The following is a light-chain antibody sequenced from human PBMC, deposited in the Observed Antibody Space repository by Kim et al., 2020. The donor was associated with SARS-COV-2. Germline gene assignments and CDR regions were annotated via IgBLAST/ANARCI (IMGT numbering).Light chain of an antibody. CDR3: SSYKSSSAWV. CDR2: DVS. V-gene: IGLV2-14*01. Sequence: QSALTQPASVSGSPGQSITISCTGSSSDVGRYNYVSWYQQHPGKAPNLMIYDVSQRPSGISNRFSGSKSGNTASLTISGLQAEDEADYYCSSYKSSSAWVFGGGTQLTVL. J-gene: IGLJ3*02. CDR1: SSDVGRYNY.